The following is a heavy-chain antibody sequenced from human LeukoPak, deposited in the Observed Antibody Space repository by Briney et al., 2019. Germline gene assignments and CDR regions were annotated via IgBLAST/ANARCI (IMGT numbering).Heavy chain of an antibody. CDR2: INTDSGNP. CDR3: AREILRFDF. Sequence: ASVKVSCKASGYIFNSQGMNWVRQAPGQGLEWMGWINTDSGNPTYAQGFTGRFVFSLDSSVSTAYLQINNLMPEDTAKYFCAREILRFDFWGQGTTVTVSS. V-gene: IGHV7-4-1*02. J-gene: IGHJ3*01. CDR1: GYIFNSQG.